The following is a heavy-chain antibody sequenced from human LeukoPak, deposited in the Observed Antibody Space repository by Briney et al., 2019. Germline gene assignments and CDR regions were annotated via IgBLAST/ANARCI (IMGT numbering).Heavy chain of an antibody. CDR3: ARSASWTYYYDSSGYYYTDY. CDR2: MNPNSGNT. Sequence: GASVKVSCKASHYTFTSYGISWVRQATGQGLEWMGWMNPNSGNTGYAQKFQGRVTMTRNTSISTAYMELSSLRSEDTAVYYCARSASWTYYYDSSGYYYTDYWGQGTLVTVSS. D-gene: IGHD3-22*01. V-gene: IGHV1-8*02. J-gene: IGHJ4*02. CDR1: HYTFTSYG.